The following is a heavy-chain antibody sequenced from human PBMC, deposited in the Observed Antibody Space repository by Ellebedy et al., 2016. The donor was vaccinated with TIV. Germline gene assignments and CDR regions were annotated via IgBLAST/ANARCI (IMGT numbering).Heavy chain of an antibody. CDR2: ISGSGGST. Sequence: GESLKISXAASGFTFSSYAMSWVRQAPGKGLEWVSAISGSGGSTYYADSVKGRFTISRDNSKNTLYLQMNSLRAEDTAVYYCARGLFDYWGQGTLVTVSS. CDR3: ARGLFDY. V-gene: IGHV3-23*01. CDR1: GFTFSSYA. J-gene: IGHJ4*02.